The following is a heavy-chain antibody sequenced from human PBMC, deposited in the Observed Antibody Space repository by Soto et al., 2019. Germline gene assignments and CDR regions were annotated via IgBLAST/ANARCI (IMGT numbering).Heavy chain of an antibody. Sequence: TSETLSLTCTVSGGSISSGGYYWNWIRQHPGKGLEWIGYIYYIGSTYYNPSLKSRVTISLDTSKNQFSLKLSSVTAADTAVYYCARHYSSGFDYWGQGTLVTVSS. CDR3: ARHYSSGFDY. J-gene: IGHJ4*02. CDR1: GGSISSGGYY. V-gene: IGHV4-31*03. D-gene: IGHD6-19*01. CDR2: IYYIGST.